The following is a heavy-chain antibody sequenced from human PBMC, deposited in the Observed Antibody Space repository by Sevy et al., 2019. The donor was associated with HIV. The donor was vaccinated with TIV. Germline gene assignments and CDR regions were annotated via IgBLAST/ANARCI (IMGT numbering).Heavy chain of an antibody. CDR3: ARGGIQPWFY. CDR2: IYYSGST. J-gene: IGHJ4*02. CDR1: GGSVSSGSYY. V-gene: IGHV4-61*01. D-gene: IGHD5-18*01. Sequence: SETLSLTCTVSGGSVSSGSYYWSWIRQPPGKGLEWIGYIYYSGSTNYNPSLKSRVTISVDTSKNQFSLKLSSVTAADTAVYYCARGGIQPWFYWGQGTLVTVSS.